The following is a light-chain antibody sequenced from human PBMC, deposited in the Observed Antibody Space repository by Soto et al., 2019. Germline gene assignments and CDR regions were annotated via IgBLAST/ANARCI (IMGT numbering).Light chain of an antibody. CDR1: TGAVTSGNY. CDR2: TTD. V-gene: IGLV7-43*01. Sequence: QTVVTQEPSLTVSPGGTVTLPCASSTGAVTSGNYPSWFQQKPGQAPRTLIYTTDDKHSWTPARFSGSLLGGKAALTLSGVQPEDEAEYYCLLYYGGAHLVFGGGTKLTVL. CDR3: LLYYGGAHLV. J-gene: IGLJ3*02.